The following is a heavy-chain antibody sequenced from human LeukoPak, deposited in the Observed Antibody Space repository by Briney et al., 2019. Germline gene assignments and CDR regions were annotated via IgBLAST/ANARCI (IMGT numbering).Heavy chain of an antibody. J-gene: IGHJ4*02. Sequence: SETLSLTCTVSGGSISSYYWSWIRQPAGKGLEWIGRIYTSGSTNYNPSLKSRVTMSVDTSKNQFSLKLSSVTAADTAVYYCARERGSSWDYYFDYWGQGTLVTVSS. D-gene: IGHD6-13*01. CDR2: IYTSGST. CDR3: ARERGSSWDYYFDY. CDR1: GGSISSYY. V-gene: IGHV4-4*07.